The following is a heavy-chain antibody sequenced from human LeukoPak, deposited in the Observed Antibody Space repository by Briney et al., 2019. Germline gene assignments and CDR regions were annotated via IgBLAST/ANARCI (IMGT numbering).Heavy chain of an antibody. CDR2: LNTDGSTP. V-gene: IGHV3-74*01. D-gene: IGHD1-7*01. J-gene: IGHJ4*02. CDR3: AKGNWNYWSFDY. CDR1: GFTFGDFW. Sequence: PGGSLRLSCAASGFTFGDFWMHWVRQVPGKGLVWVSRLNTDGSTPSYADSVKGRFTISRDNSKNTLYLQMNSLRAEDTAVYYCAKGNWNYWSFDYWGQGTLVTVSS.